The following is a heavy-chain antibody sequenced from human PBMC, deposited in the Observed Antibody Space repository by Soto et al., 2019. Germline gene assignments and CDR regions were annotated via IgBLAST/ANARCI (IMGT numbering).Heavy chain of an antibody. CDR2: IYYSGST. J-gene: IGHJ5*02. Sequence: SETLSLTCTVSGGYISSSSYYWGWIRQPPGKGLEWIGSIYYSGSTYYNPSLKSRVTISVDTSKNQFSLKLSSVTAADTAVYYCAGLRVMTTVTTGWFDPWGQGTLVTVSS. CDR1: GGYISSSSYY. V-gene: IGHV4-39*01. CDR3: AGLRVMTTVTTGWFDP. D-gene: IGHD4-17*01.